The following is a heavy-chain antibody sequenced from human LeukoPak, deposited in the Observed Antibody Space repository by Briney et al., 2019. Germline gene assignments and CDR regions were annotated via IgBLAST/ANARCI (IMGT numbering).Heavy chain of an antibody. CDR1: GYSFTSHG. CDR2: INPNSGGT. CDR3: ARHYYDSSGYDSDY. D-gene: IGHD3-22*01. J-gene: IGHJ4*02. Sequence: ASVKVSCKASGYSFTSHGISWVRQAPGQGLEWMGRINPNSGGTNYAQKFQGRVTMTRDTSISTAYMELSRLGSDDTAVYYCARHYYDSSGYDSDYWGQGTLVTVSS. V-gene: IGHV1-2*06.